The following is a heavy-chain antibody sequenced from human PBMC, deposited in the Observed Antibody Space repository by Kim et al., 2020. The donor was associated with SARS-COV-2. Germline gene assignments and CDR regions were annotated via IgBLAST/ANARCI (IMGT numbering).Heavy chain of an antibody. J-gene: IGHJ6*01. CDR2: INPDSGGT. CDR1: GYTFTGYY. V-gene: IGHV1-2*04. Sequence: ASVKVSCRASGYTFTGYYVHWVRQAPGQGLEWMGWINPDSGGTNYAHKFQGLVTMTRDTSISTAYMELSRLTSDDTAVYYCTRDHCTSSGCYENSYYGMD. CDR3: TRDHCTSSGCYENSYYGMD. D-gene: IGHD2-2*01.